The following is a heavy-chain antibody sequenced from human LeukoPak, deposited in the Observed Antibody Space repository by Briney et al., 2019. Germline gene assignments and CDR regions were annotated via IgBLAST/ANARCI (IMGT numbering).Heavy chain of an antibody. CDR3: ARPYYDFWSGYQEYAFDI. V-gene: IGHV1-3*01. CDR2: INAGNGNT. Sequence: ASVNVSCKASGYTFTSYAMHWERQAPGQRLEWMGWINAGNGNTKYSQKFQGRVTITRDTSASTAYMELSSLRSEDTAVYYCARPYYDFWSGYQEYAFDIWGQGTMVTVSS. CDR1: GYTFTSYA. J-gene: IGHJ3*02. D-gene: IGHD3-3*01.